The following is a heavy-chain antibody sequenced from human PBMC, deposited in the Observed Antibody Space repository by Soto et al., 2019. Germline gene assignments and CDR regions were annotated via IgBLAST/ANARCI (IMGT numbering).Heavy chain of an antibody. CDR2: IYPYDSDT. D-gene: IGHD2-2*01. CDR1: GYSFTSYW. Sequence: GESLKISCKGSGYSFTSYWIGWVRQMPGKGMEWMGNIYPYDSDTRYSPSFQGQVTISADTSITTAYLQWSGLRASDTAMYFCARHLVGSTRGNFDYWGQGTLVTVSS. CDR3: ARHLVGSTRGNFDY. V-gene: IGHV5-51*01. J-gene: IGHJ4*01.